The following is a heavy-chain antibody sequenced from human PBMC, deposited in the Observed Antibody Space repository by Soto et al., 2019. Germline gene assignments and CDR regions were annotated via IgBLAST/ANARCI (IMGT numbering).Heavy chain of an antibody. D-gene: IGHD6-13*01. V-gene: IGHV1-46*03. CDR2: INPSGGST. J-gene: IGHJ4*02. CDR3: AAYLPGIAAAGGDY. Sequence: GASVKVSCKVSGYTFTSYYMHWVRQAPGQGLEWMGIINPSGGSTSYAQKFQGRVTMTRDASTSTVYMELSSLRSEDTAVYYCAAYLPGIAAAGGDYWGQGTLVTVSS. CDR1: GYTFTSYY.